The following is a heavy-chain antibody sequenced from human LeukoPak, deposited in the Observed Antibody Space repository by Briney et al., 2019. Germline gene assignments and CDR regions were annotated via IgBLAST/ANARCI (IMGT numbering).Heavy chain of an antibody. J-gene: IGHJ1*01. CDR2: IIPIFGTA. V-gene: IGHV1-69*05. D-gene: IGHD3-22*01. CDR1: GGTFSSYA. Sequence: XXKVXCKASGGTFSSYAXSWVRQAPGQXXEGMGGIIPIFGTANYAQKFQGRVTITTDESTSTAYMELSSLRSEGTAVYYCAKEEGYYYDSGGYYVEYFQHWGQGTLVTVSS. CDR3: AKEEGYYYDSGGYYVEYFQH.